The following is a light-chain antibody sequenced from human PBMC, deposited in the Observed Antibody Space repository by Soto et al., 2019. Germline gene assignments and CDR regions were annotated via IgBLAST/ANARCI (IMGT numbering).Light chain of an antibody. J-gene: IGLJ1*01. Sequence: QSVLTQPPSVSGAPGQRVTISCTGSSSNIGAGYDVHWYQQLPGTAPKLLIYGNSNRPSGVPDRFSGSESGTSASLAITGLQADDEADYDCQSYDSSLTLRVFGAGTKVTVL. CDR1: SSNIGAGYD. V-gene: IGLV1-40*01. CDR2: GNS. CDR3: QSYDSSLTLRV.